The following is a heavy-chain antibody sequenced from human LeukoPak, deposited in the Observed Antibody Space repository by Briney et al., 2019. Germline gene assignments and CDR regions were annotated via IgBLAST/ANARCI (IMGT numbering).Heavy chain of an antibody. CDR3: ARVANITTFGMDV. V-gene: IGHV3-33*01. CDR2: IWYDGSKK. CDR1: GFTFSSFG. Sequence: PGRSLRLSCAVSGFTFSSFGMHWVRQAPGKGLEWVAVIWYDGSKKYYADSVKGRFTISRDNSKNTLYLQMSSLRGEDTSVYYCARVANITTFGMDVWGQGTTVTVSS. D-gene: IGHD3-9*01. J-gene: IGHJ6*02.